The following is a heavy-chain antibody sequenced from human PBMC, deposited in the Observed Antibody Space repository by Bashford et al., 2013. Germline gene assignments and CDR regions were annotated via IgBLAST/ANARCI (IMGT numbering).Heavy chain of an antibody. D-gene: IGHD3-22*01. CDR2: IIPIFGTA. J-gene: IGHJ4*02. V-gene: IGHV1-69*01. CDR3: AKLRGGSAYYPFDY. Sequence: WVRQAPGQGLEWMGGIIPIFGTANYAQKFQGRVTITADESTSTAYMELSSLRSEDTAVYYCAKLRGGSAYYPFDYWGQGTLVTVSS.